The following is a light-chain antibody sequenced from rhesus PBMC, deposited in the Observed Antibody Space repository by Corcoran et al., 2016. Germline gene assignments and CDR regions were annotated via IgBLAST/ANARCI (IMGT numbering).Light chain of an antibody. CDR3: KQHNSYPLT. CDR2: YAS. CDR1: QGISNY. J-gene: IGKJ3*01. Sequence: DIQMTQSPSSLSASVGDTVTITCRASQGISNYLAWYQQQPGKAPKPLMYYASSLENGVPARLSGSGSGTNFTLLISSLHPEDCATYYCKQHNSYPLTFGPGTKLDIK. V-gene: IGKV1S16*01.